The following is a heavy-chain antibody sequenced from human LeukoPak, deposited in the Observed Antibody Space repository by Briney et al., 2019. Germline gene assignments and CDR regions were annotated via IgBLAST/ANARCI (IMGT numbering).Heavy chain of an antibody. J-gene: IGHJ4*02. Sequence: GSLRLSCAASGFTFSSYWMSWIRQPPGKGLEWIGEINHSGSTNYNPSLKSRVTISVDTSKNQFSLKLSSVTAADTAVYYCARGRIAAAAGFDYWGQGTLVTVSS. D-gene: IGHD6-13*01. CDR2: INHSGST. CDR1: GFTFSSYW. CDR3: ARGRIAAAAGFDY. V-gene: IGHV4-34*01.